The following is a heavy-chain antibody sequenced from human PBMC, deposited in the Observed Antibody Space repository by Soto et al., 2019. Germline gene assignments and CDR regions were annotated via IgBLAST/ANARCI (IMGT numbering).Heavy chain of an antibody. CDR3: ATARYGSGSYYNPSAYYYYGMDV. J-gene: IGHJ6*02. Sequence: PGESLKISCKGSGYSFTSYWISWVRQMPGKGLEWMGRIDPSDSYTNYSPSFQGHVTISADKSISTAYLQWSSLKASDTAMYYCATARYGSGSYYNPSAYYYYGMDVWGQGXTVTVSS. V-gene: IGHV5-10-1*01. D-gene: IGHD3-10*01. CDR1: GYSFTSYW. CDR2: IDPSDSYT.